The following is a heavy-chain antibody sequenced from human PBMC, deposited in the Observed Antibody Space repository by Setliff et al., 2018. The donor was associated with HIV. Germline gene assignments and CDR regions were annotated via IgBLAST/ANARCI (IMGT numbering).Heavy chain of an antibody. CDR3: ATQSTIFGVVIKGAYYYYMDV. CDR2: INPNSGGT. V-gene: IGHV1-2*06. Sequence: ASVKVSCKASGYTFTGYYMHWVRQAPGQGLEWMGRINPNSGGTNYAQKFQGRVTMTRDTSISTAYMELSRLRSDDTAVYYCATQSTIFGVVIKGAYYYYMDVWGKGTTVTVSS. CDR1: GYTFTGYY. J-gene: IGHJ6*03. D-gene: IGHD3-3*01.